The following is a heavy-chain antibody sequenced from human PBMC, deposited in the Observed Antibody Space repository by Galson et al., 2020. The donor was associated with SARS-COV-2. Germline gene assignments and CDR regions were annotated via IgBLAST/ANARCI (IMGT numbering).Heavy chain of an antibody. CDR1: GHTLTELS. D-gene: IGHD3-3*01. J-gene: IGHJ4*02. CDR3: ATRRITIFGVVIPFDY. Sequence: ASVKVSCKLSGHTLTELSVHWVRQPPGKGLEWMGGFDPEDGETLYAQKFQGRVTMTEDTSPDTAYMELSSLRSEDTAVYYCATRRITIFGVVIPFDYWGQGTLVSVSS. CDR2: FDPEDGET. V-gene: IGHV1-24*01.